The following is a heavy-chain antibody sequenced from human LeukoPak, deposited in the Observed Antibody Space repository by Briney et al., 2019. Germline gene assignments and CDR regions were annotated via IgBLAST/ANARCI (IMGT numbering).Heavy chain of an antibody. Sequence: AGGSLRLSCAASGFDFSNTWMTWVRQGPEKGLEWVAIIKGNGREKYYVDSVKGRFTISRDNAKNSLYLQMDSLRDEDTAVYYCARGERDYYGSGSYSNWFDPWGQGTLVTVSS. J-gene: IGHJ5*02. D-gene: IGHD3-10*01. CDR2: IKGNGREK. CDR1: GFDFSNTW. V-gene: IGHV3-7*02. CDR3: ARGERDYYGSGSYSNWFDP.